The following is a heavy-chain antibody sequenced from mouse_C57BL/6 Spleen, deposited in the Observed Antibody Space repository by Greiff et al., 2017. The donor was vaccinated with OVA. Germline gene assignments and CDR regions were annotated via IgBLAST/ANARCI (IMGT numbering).Heavy chain of an antibody. CDR2: IDTYDSET. CDR3: AQQTGTVAY. J-gene: IGHJ3*01. V-gene: IGHV1-52*01. CDR1: GFTFTSYW. D-gene: IGHD4-1*01. Sequence: VQLQQSGADLVRPGSSLKLSCTASGFTFTSYWMHWVKQSPIKGLEWIGNIDTYDSETYYNLKFKDKVTLTVDKSSSTAYMQLSSLTSEDTAVYYCAQQTGTVAYWGQGTLVTVSA.